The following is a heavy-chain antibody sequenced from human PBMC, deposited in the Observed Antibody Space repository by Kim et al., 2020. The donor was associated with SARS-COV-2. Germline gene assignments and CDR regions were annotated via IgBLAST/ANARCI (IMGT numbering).Heavy chain of an antibody. J-gene: IGHJ4*02. Sequence: SETLSLTCAVYGGSFSGYYWSWIRQPPGKGLEWIGEINHSGSTNYNPSLKSRVTISVDTSKNQFSLKLSSVTAADTAVYYCARVLTGYYRRGVFDYWGQGTLVTVSS. V-gene: IGHV4-34*01. D-gene: IGHD3-9*01. CDR3: ARVLTGYYRRGVFDY. CDR2: INHSGST. CDR1: GGSFSGYY.